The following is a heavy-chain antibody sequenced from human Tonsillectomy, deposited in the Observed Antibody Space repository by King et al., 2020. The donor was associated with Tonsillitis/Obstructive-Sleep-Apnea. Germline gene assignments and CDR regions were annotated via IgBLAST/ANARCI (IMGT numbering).Heavy chain of an antibody. J-gene: IGHJ1*01. CDR3: ASGYCSGGNCYPY. Sequence: VQLVESGGGLVKPGGSLRLSCAASGFSLSSYSVNWVRQAPGKGLEWVSSISSSSTHISYADSVKGRFTISRDNAKNSLYLQMNSLRAEDTAKYYCASGYCSGGNCYPYWGQGTLVTVSS. CDR2: ISSSSTHI. D-gene: IGHD2-15*01. CDR1: GFSLSSYS. V-gene: IGHV3-21*01.